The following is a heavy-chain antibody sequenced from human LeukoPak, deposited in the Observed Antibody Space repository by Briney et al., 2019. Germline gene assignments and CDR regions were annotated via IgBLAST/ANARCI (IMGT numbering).Heavy chain of an antibody. CDR1: GFTFSSYD. D-gene: IGHD2-15*01. CDR3: VRGPYCSGGSCYGHFDY. CDR2: IGTAGDT. J-gene: IGHJ4*02. V-gene: IGHV3-13*01. Sequence: SGGSLRLSCAASGFTFSSYDMYWVRQSTGKGLEWVSAIGTAGDTYYPGSVKGRFTISRENAKNSLYLQMNSPRVGDTAVYYCVRGPYCSGGSCYGHFDYWGQGTLVTASS.